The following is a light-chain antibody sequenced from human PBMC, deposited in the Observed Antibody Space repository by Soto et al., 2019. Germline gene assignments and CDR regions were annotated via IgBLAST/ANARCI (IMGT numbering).Light chain of an antibody. CDR3: QHYNNWPRT. V-gene: IGKV3-15*01. CDR1: QSVSSN. CDR2: GAS. Sequence: EIVMTQSPATLSVSRGERATLSCRASQSVSSNLAWYQQKPGQAPRLLIYGASTRATGIPARFSGSGSGTEFTLTLSSLQSEDFAVYYCQHYNNWPRTFGQGTKVEIK. J-gene: IGKJ1*01.